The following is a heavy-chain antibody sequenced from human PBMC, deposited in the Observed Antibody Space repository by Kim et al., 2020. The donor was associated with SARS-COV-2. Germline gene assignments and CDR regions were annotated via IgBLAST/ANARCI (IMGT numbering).Heavy chain of an antibody. CDR1: GFTFSSYA. D-gene: IGHD3-3*01. CDR2: ISYDGSNK. Sequence: GGSLRLSCAASGFTFSSYAMHWVRQAPGKGLEWVAVISYDGSNKYYADSVKGRFTISRDNSKNTLYLQMNSLRAEDTAVYYCARDGVPQSGWDDFWSGYSWFDPWGQGTLVTVSS. J-gene: IGHJ5*02. V-gene: IGHV3-30-3*01. CDR3: ARDGVPQSGWDDFWSGYSWFDP.